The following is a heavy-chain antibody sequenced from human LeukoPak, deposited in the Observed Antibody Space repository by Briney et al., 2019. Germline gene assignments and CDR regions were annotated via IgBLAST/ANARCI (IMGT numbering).Heavy chain of an antibody. V-gene: IGHV3-30*02. CDR2: IRYDGSNK. D-gene: IGHD2-2*01. J-gene: IGHJ4*02. Sequence: GGSLRLSCAASGFTFSSYGMHWVRQAPGKGLEWVAFIRYDGSNKYYADSVKGRFTISRDNSKNTLYLQMNSLRAGDTAVYYCAKGGSSTSMTYFDYWGQGTLVTVSS. CDR3: AKGGSSTSMTYFDY. CDR1: GFTFSSYG.